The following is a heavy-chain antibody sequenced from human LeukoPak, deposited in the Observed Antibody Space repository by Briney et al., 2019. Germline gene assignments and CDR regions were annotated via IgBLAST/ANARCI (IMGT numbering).Heavy chain of an antibody. J-gene: IGHJ5*02. V-gene: IGHV3-7*03. D-gene: IGHD1-1*01. CDR3: AREPPRERWFDT. CDR2: IKYDGSEK. Sequence: PGGSLRLSCTASGFIFSSYWMSWVRQAPGKGLEWVANIKYDGSEKYYVDSVKGRFTISRDNAKNSLFLQMNGLRAEDTAVYYCAREPPRERWFDTWGQGSLVTVYS. CDR1: GFIFSSYW.